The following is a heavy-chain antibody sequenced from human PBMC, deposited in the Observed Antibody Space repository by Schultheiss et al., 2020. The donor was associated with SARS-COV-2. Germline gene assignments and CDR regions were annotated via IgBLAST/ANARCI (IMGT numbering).Heavy chain of an antibody. CDR3: ARGYCTNGVCYDVAFDI. V-gene: IGHV4-30-2*01. D-gene: IGHD2-8*01. CDR2: IFHSGST. J-gene: IGHJ3*02. CDR1: GGSITSGGYS. Sequence: SQTLSLTCTVSGGSITSGGYSWSWIRQPPGKGLEWIGYIFHSGSTNYNPSLKSRVTISVDTSKNQFSLKLSSVTAADTAVYYCARGYCTNGVCYDVAFDIWGQGTMVTVSS.